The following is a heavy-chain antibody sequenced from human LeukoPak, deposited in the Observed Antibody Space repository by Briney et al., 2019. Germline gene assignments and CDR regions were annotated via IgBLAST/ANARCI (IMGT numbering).Heavy chain of an antibody. CDR3: AKDYSPYYDILTGPMGGYYYYMDV. V-gene: IGHV3-23*01. CDR2: ISGSGGST. Sequence: GGSLRLSCAASGFTFSSYGMSWVRQAPGKGLEWVSAISGSGGSTYYADSVKGRFTISRDNSKNTLYLQMNSLRAEDTAVYYCAKDYSPYYDILTGPMGGYYYYMDVWGKGTTVTISS. J-gene: IGHJ6*03. D-gene: IGHD3-9*01. CDR1: GFTFSSYG.